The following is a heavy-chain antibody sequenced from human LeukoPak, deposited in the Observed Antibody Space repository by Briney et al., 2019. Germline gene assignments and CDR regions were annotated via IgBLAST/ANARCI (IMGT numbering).Heavy chain of an antibody. J-gene: IGHJ4*02. CDR3: ARDSKAFSGYYTSFDY. V-gene: IGHV1-69*13. Sequence: GASVKVSCKASGGTFSSYAISWVRQAPGQGLEWMGGIIPIFGTANYAQKFQGRVTITADESTSTAYMELSSLRSEDTAVYYCARDSKAFSGYYTSFDYWGQGTLVTVSS. CDR2: IIPIFGTA. D-gene: IGHD3-3*01. CDR1: GGTFSSYA.